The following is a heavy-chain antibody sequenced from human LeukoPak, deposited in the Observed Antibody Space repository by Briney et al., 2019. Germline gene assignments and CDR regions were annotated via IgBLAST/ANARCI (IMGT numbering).Heavy chain of an antibody. J-gene: IGHJ4*02. CDR2: IWYDGSNK. D-gene: IGHD1-26*01. Sequence: PGRSLRLSCAASGFTFSSYGMHWVRQAPGKGLEWVAVIWYDGSNKYYADSVKGRFTISRDNSKNTLYLQMNSLRAEDTAVYYCARDLFPETDSGSYLHYWGQETLVTVSS. CDR1: GFTFSSYG. V-gene: IGHV3-33*01. CDR3: ARDLFPETDSGSYLHY.